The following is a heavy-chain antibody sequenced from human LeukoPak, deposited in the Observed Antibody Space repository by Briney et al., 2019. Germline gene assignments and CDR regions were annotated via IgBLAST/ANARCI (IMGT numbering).Heavy chain of an antibody. Sequence: GGSLRLSCVASGFTFSSYGVNWVRQAPGKGLEWVAYISSSSGTMYYADSVKGRFTISGDNSKNTLYLQMNSLRAEDTAVYYCAKEDSSGSSNPFDYWGQGTLVTVSS. D-gene: IGHD6-19*01. V-gene: IGHV3-23*01. CDR2: ISSSSGTM. CDR3: AKEDSSGSSNPFDY. CDR1: GFTFSSYG. J-gene: IGHJ4*02.